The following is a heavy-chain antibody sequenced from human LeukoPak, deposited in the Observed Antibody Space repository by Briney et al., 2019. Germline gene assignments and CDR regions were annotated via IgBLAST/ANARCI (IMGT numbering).Heavy chain of an antibody. CDR2: INHSGST. CDR3: ARRSHYYDSSGYYPTTYYFDY. Sequence: PSETLSLTCAVYGGSFSGYYWSWIRQPSGKGLEWIGEINHSGSTNYNPSLKSRVTISVDTSKNQFSLKLSSVTAADTAVYYCARRSHYYDSSGYYPTTYYFDYWGQGTLVTVSS. J-gene: IGHJ4*02. D-gene: IGHD3-22*01. V-gene: IGHV4-34*01. CDR1: GGSFSGYY.